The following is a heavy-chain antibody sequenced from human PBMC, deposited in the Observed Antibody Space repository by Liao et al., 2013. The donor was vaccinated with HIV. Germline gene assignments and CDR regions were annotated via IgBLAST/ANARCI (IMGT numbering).Heavy chain of an antibody. Sequence: QVRLQQWGAGLLKPSETLSLTCAVSGGSISSGGYSWSWIRQPPGKGLEWIGHIYHSGSTYYNPSLKSRATISVDRSNNHFSLKLSSVTAADTAVYYCASERAAAVAEYVQHWGQGTLVTVSS. J-gene: IGHJ1*01. CDR3: ASERAAAVAEYVQH. V-gene: IGHV4-30-2*01. CDR2: IYHSGST. CDR1: GGSISSGGYS. D-gene: IGHD6-13*01.